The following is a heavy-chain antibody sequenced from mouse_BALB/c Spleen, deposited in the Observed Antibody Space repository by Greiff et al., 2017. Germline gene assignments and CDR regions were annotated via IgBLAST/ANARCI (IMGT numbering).Heavy chain of an antibody. D-gene: IGHD2-4*01. CDR2: IDPANGNT. CDR3: ARITFAY. V-gene: IGHV14-3*02. J-gene: IGHJ3*01. Sequence: EVKLMESGAELVKPGASVKLSCTASGFNIKDTYMHWVKQRPEQGLEWIGRIDPANGNTKYDPKFQGKATITADTSSNTAYLQLSSLTSEDTAVYYCARITFAYWGQGTLVTVSA. CDR1: GFNIKDTY.